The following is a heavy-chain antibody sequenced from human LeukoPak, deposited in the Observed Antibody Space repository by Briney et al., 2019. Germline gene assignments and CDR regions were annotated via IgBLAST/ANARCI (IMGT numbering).Heavy chain of an antibody. V-gene: IGHV3-23*01. CDR3: AKALYSSAWYGDY. J-gene: IGHJ4*02. CDR1: GFTFSTND. Sequence: VQPGGSLRLSCAASGFTFSTNDMSWVRQPPGKGLEWVSAISVIGGSTYYADSVNGRFTISRDNSKNTLYLQMNSLRAEDTAVYYCAKALYSSAWYGDYWGQGTLVTVSS. CDR2: ISVIGGST. D-gene: IGHD6-19*01.